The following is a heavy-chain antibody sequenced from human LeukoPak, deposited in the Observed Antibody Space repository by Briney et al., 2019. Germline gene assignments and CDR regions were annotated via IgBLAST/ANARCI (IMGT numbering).Heavy chain of an antibody. CDR2: IYYSGST. D-gene: IGHD4-11*01. Sequence: SETLSLTCTVSGDSISSSSYYWGWIRQPPGKGLEWIGYIYYSGSTYYNPSLKSRVTISVDTSKNQFSLKLSSVTAADTAVYYCAIETVTRTFDYWGQGTLVTVSS. J-gene: IGHJ4*02. V-gene: IGHV4-31*03. CDR3: AIETVTRTFDY. CDR1: GDSISSSSYY.